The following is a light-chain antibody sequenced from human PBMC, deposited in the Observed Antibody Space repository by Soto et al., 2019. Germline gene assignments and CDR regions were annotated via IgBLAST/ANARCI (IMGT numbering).Light chain of an antibody. CDR2: DAS. J-gene: IGKJ4*01. Sequence: EIVLTQSPGTVSLSPGERATLSCRASQSVSNSYLAWYPQKPGQAPRLLIYDASSRATGIPARFSGSGSGTDFTLTISRLEPEDFAVYYCQQYGSSVLTFGGGTKVEIK. CDR1: QSVSNSY. CDR3: QQYGSSVLT. V-gene: IGKV3-20*01.